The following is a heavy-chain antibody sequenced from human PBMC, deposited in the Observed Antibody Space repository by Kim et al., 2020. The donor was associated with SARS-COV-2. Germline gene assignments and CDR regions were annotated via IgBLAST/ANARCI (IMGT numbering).Heavy chain of an antibody. V-gene: IGHV3-30-3*01. CDR1: GFTFSSYA. CDR3: ARREGYCSSTSCYGGALFDY. Sequence: GGSLRLSCAASGFTFSSYAMHWVRQAPGKGLEWVAVISYDGSNKYYADSVKGRFTISRDNSKNTLYLQMNSLRAEDTAVYYCARREGYCSSTSCYGGALFDYWGQGTLVTVSS. J-gene: IGHJ4*02. D-gene: IGHD2-2*01. CDR2: ISYDGSNK.